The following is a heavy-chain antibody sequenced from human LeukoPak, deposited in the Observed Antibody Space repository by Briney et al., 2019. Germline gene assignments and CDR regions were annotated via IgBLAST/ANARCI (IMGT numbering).Heavy chain of an antibody. J-gene: IGHJ5*02. Sequence: GGSLRLSCAASGFTFSSYAMHWVRQAPGKGLEWVAVAYHDGWRGVSDKYYVDSVKGRFTVSRDNSKNTLYLQMSSLSTEDTAVYYCATGSGYWYDHWGQGTLVTVS. CDR2: AYHDGWRGVSDK. CDR1: GFTFSSYA. V-gene: IGHV3-33*08. D-gene: IGHD3-22*01. CDR3: ATGSGYWYDH.